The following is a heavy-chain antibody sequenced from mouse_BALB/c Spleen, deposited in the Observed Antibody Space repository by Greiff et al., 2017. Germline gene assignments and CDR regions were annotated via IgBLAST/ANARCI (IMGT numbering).Heavy chain of an antibody. Sequence: DVMLVESGGGLVKPGGSLKLSCAASGFTFSSYTMSWVRQTPEKRLEWVATISSGGSYTYYPDSVKGRFTISRDNAKNTLYLQMSSLKSEDTAMYYCTRGNYGNGDYFDYWGQGTTLTVSS. D-gene: IGHD2-1*01. J-gene: IGHJ2*01. CDR2: ISSGGSYT. V-gene: IGHV5-6-4*01. CDR1: GFTFSSYT. CDR3: TRGNYGNGDYFDY.